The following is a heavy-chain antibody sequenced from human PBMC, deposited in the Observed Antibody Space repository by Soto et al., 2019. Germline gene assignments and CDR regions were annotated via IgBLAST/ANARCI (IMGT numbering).Heavy chain of an antibody. J-gene: IGHJ5*02. V-gene: IGHV1-2*04. CDR3: AREDGYRIYYGSGSTEILGPRNNNWFDP. D-gene: IGHD3-10*01. CDR2: INTNSGGT. CDR1: GYTFTGYY. Sequence: GASVQVSCKASGYTFTGYYMHWVRQAPGQGLEWMGWINTNSGGTNYAQKFQGWVTMTRDTSISTAYMELSRLRSDDTAVYYCAREDGYRIYYGSGSTEILGPRNNNWFDPWGQGTLVTVSS.